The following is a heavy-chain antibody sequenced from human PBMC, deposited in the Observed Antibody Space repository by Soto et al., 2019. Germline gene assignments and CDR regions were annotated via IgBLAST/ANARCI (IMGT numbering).Heavy chain of an antibody. CDR2: IYRSGST. D-gene: IGHD3-10*01. V-gene: IGHV4-30-2*01. J-gene: IGHJ4*02. CDR1: GGSISRGDFS. Sequence: SETLSLTCVVSGGSISRGDFSWTWIRQPPGKGLEWVGYIYRSGSTYYNPSLKGPVSISLDKSKNQFSLNLTFVTAADTAVYYCARGKTNYFFDLWGQGHLVTVSS. CDR3: ARGKTNYFFDL.